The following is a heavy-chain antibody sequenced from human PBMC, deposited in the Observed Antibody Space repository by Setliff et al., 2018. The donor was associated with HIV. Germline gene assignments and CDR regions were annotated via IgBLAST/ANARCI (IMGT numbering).Heavy chain of an antibody. V-gene: IGHV1-69-2*01. D-gene: IGHD6-13*01. CDR1: GYTFTDYY. Sequence: VKVSCKVSGYTFTDYYLHWVQQAPGKGLEWVGLIDPEDDETLFAEKFQGRVTITADTSTDTAYMELSSLRSDDTAVYYCARERSSTLRWFDPWGQGTLVTVSS. CDR3: ARERSSTLRWFDP. CDR2: IDPEDDET. J-gene: IGHJ5*02.